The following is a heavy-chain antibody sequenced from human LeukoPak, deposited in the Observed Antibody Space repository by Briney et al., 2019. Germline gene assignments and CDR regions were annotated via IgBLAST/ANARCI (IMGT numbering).Heavy chain of an antibody. CDR3: ARNSTPVYDSSDYDSFDYSYFYMDV. V-gene: IGHV4-59*01. CDR1: CGSLSNYY. CDR2: IYYRGRS. J-gene: IGHJ6*03. D-gene: IGHD3-22*01. Sequence: PSETLSLTCTVSCGSLSNYYWRYIRHPPEKALEYIGYIYYRGRSNYNPPLKSRVTILVDTSKNQFSLRLTSVTAADTAVYFCARNSTPVYDSSDYDSFDYSYFYMDVWGKGTTVTVSS.